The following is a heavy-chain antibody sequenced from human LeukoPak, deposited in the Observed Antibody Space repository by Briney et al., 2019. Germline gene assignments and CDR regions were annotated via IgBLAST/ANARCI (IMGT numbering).Heavy chain of an antibody. CDR1: GFSFSSYG. D-gene: IGHD4-11*01. CDR3: AKSKSPYPMDYIFDF. V-gene: IGHV3-30*18. Sequence: GGSLRLSCAASGFSFSSYGMHWVRQAPGKGLEWVAVITNDGSITKYGDSVKGRFTISRDNSKNTLYVQMNSLRTDDAAVYYCAKSKSPYPMDYIFDFWGQGTLVTVSS. CDR2: ITNDGSIT. J-gene: IGHJ4*02.